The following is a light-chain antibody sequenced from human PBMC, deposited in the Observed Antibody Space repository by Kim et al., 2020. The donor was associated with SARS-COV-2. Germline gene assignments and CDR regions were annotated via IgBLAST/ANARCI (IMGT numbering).Light chain of an antibody. Sequence: LSPGERATLSCRASKSVSSDHLAWYQKKPGQTPRLLIFGSSSRATGIPDRFSGSGSGTDFTLTISRLEPEDFAVYYCQQYGSSPRSFGGGTKLEI. CDR2: GSS. CDR1: KSVSSDH. V-gene: IGKV3-20*01. J-gene: IGKJ4*01. CDR3: QQYGSSPRS.